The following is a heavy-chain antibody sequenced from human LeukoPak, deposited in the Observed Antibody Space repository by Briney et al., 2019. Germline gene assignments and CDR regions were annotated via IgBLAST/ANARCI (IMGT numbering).Heavy chain of an antibody. CDR2: INPNSGGT. D-gene: IGHD3-9*01. J-gene: IGHJ6*02. CDR1: GYTFTGYY. CDR3: ARDAPYYDILTGYQDYYYGMDV. V-gene: IGHV1-2*02. Sequence: VASVKVSCKASGYTFTGYYIHWVRQAPGQGLEWMGWINPNSGGTNYAQKFQGRVTMTRDTSISTAYMELSRLRSDDTAVYYCARDAPYYDILTGYQDYYYGMDVWGQGTTVTVSS.